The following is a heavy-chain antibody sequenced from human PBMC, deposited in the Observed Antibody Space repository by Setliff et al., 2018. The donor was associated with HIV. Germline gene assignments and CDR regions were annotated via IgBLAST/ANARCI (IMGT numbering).Heavy chain of an antibody. CDR1: GYTFTSYD. CDR3: ARGRYYYDSSGYRAFDI. V-gene: IGHV1-8*02. Sequence: GSVKVSCKASGYTFTSYDINWVRQATGQGLEWMGWMNPNSGNTGYAQKFQGRVTMTRNTSISTAYMELSSLRSEDTAVYYCARGRYYYDSSGYRAFDIWGQGTMVTVSS. D-gene: IGHD3-22*01. CDR2: MNPNSGNT. J-gene: IGHJ3*02.